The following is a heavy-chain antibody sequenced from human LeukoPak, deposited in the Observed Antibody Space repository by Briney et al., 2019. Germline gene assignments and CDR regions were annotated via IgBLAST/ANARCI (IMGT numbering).Heavy chain of an antibody. J-gene: IGHJ4*02. CDR3: ARTKRNSGTYYFDY. V-gene: IGHV2-70*04. D-gene: IGHD1-26*01. CDR2: IDWDDDK. CDR1: GVSISTSGMR. Sequence: SGPALVKPTQTLTLTCTFSGVSISTSGMRVSWIRQPPGKGLQWLARIDWDDDKFYSTSLKTRLTISKDTSKNQVVLTMTNMDPVDTATCYCARTKRNSGTYYFDYWGQGTLVTVSS.